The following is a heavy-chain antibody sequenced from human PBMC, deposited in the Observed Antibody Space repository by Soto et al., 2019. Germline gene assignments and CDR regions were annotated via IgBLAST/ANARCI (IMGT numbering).Heavy chain of an antibody. J-gene: IGHJ5*02. CDR2: IYFRGST. CDR1: GGSISSGDYY. V-gene: IGHV4-30-4*01. Sequence: QVQLLESGPGLVKPSQTLSLTCTVSGGSISSGDYYWNWIRQAPGKGLEWSGYIYFRGSTHSNPPLTSPVTISVDTSKNQFSLKLTSVTATDTAVYYCARGGAYYGSGLGPWGQGTLVTVSS. D-gene: IGHD3-10*01. CDR3: ARGGAYYGSGLGP.